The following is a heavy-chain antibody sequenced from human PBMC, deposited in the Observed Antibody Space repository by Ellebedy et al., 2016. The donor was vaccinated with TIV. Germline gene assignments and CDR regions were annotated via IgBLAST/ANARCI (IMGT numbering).Heavy chain of an antibody. D-gene: IGHD7-27*01. V-gene: IGHV3-23*01. J-gene: IGHJ4*02. Sequence: GESLKISCVASGFTFSGYAMRWVRQAPGKGLEWVSGINNGGRTTSYADSVKGRFTISRDNAKNTLYLQMDSLRVEDTAVYYCGRESWGLGDYWGQGTLVTVSS. CDR3: GRESWGLGDY. CDR2: INNGGRTT. CDR1: GFTFSGYA.